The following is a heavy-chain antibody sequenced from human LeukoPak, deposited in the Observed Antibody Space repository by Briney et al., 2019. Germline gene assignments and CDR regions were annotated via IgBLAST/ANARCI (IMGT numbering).Heavy chain of an antibody. V-gene: IGHV3-23*01. CDR1: GFTFSSYA. D-gene: IGHD1-26*01. Sequence: GGSLRLSCAASGFTFSSYALSWVRQAPGKGLEWVSAISADGDTTYYADSVKGRFTISRDNSKNTLYLHMNSLRAEDTAVYYCANWHSGSRVFFDYWGQGTLVTVSS. CDR2: ISADGDTT. CDR3: ANWHSGSRVFFDY. J-gene: IGHJ4*02.